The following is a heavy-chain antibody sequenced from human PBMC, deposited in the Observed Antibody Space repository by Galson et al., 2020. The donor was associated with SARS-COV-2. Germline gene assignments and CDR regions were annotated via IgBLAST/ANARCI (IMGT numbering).Heavy chain of an antibody. D-gene: IGHD3-10*01. Sequence: TGGSLRLSCAASGFTFSSYAMHWVRQAPGKGLEWVAVISYDGSNKYYADSVKGRFTISRDNSKNTLYLQMNSLRAEDTAVYYCARPNSGGYYPWGMDVWGQGTTVTVSS. J-gene: IGHJ6*02. CDR1: GFTFSSYA. CDR3: ARPNSGGYYPWGMDV. CDR2: ISYDGSNK. V-gene: IGHV3-30-3*01.